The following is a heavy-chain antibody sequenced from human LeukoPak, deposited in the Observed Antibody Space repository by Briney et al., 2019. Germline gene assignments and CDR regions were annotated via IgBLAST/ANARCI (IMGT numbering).Heavy chain of an antibody. V-gene: IGHV1-2*06. CDR3: ASTPLYYDILTGYYTATFDP. Sequence: GASVKLSCKASGYTFTGYYMHWVRQAPGQGLEWMGPINPNSGGTNYAEKFQGRVTMTRDTSISTAYMEMSRLRSDDPAVYYCASTPLYYDILTGYYTATFDPWGQGTLVTVSS. CDR1: GYTFTGYY. J-gene: IGHJ5*02. D-gene: IGHD3-9*01. CDR2: INPNSGGT.